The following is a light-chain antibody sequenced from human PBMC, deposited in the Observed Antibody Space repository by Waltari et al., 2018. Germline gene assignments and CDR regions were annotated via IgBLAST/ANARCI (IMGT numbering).Light chain of an antibody. CDR2: AAS. J-gene: IGKJ2*01. CDR3: QQGYNSPPT. V-gene: IGKV1-39*01. CDR1: QHVGTY. Sequence: DIQLTQSPSSLYESVGNRVTVHCRASQHVGTYLNWYQQQPGKAPKLLIYAASSLNTGVQSRFSGSGSGTEFSLTISSLQTEDFATYYCQQGYNSPPTFGQGTKLESK.